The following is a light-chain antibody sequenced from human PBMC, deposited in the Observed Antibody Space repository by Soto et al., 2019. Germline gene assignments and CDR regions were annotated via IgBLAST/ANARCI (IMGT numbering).Light chain of an antibody. J-gene: IGKJ5*01. CDR3: QQLNTYPPST. Sequence: DIQMTQSPSTLSASVGDRVTITCRASQGISSYLAWYQQKPGKAPKLLIYAASTLQSGVPSRFSGSGSGTDFTLTISSLQPEDFATYYCQQLNTYPPSTFGHGTRLEIK. CDR2: AAS. CDR1: QGISSY. V-gene: IGKV1-9*01.